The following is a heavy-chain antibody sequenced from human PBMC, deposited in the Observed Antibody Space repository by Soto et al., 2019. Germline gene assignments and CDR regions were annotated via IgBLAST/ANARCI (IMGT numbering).Heavy chain of an antibody. CDR1: GGSIYTGDYY. CDR2: IYYSGST. D-gene: IGHD1-26*01. V-gene: IGHV4-39*01. Sequence: PSETLSLTCTVSGGSIYTGDYYWSWIRQPPGKGLEWIGSIYYSGSTYYNPSLKSRVTISVDTSKNQFSLKLSSVTAADTAVYYCARGGSYGFTGFDYWGQGTLVTVSS. J-gene: IGHJ4*02. CDR3: ARGGSYGFTGFDY.